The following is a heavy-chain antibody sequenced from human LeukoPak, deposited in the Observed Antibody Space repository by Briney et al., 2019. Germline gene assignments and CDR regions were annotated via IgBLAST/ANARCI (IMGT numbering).Heavy chain of an antibody. Sequence: SETLSLTCTVSGGSIRSYYWSWIRQPPGKGLEWIGYIYSSGNTNYNPSLKSRVTISVDTSKNQFSLKLSSVTAADTAVYYCARHGPTYYQKAFDIWGQGTIVTVSS. J-gene: IGHJ3*02. D-gene: IGHD2-2*01. V-gene: IGHV4-59*01. CDR2: IYSSGNT. CDR1: GGSIRSYY. CDR3: ARHGPTYYQKAFDI.